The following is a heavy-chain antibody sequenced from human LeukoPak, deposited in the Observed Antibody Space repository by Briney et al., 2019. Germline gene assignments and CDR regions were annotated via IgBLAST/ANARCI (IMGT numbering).Heavy chain of an antibody. D-gene: IGHD3-10*01. Sequence: GESLKISCKGSGYSFTSYWIGWVRQMLGKGLEWMGIIYPGDSDTRYSPSFQGQVTISADKSISTAYLQWSSLKASDTAMYYCARRPGYYYGSYWFDPWGQGTLVTVSS. CDR3: ARRPGYYYGSYWFDP. V-gene: IGHV5-51*01. J-gene: IGHJ5*02. CDR1: GYSFTSYW. CDR2: IYPGDSDT.